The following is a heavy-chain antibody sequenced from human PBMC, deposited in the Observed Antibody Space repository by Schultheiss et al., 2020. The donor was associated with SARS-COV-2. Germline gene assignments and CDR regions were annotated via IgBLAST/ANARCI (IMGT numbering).Heavy chain of an antibody. V-gene: IGHV4-59*12. CDR3: ARGCDCSGGSCYSDY. D-gene: IGHD2-15*01. CDR1: GGSISSYY. Sequence: SETLSLTCTVSGGSISSYYWSWIRQPPGKGLEWIGSIYHSGSTYYNPSLKSRVTISVDTSKNQFSLKLSSVTAADTAVYYCARGCDCSGGSCYSDYWGQGTLVTVSS. J-gene: IGHJ4*02. CDR2: IYHSGST.